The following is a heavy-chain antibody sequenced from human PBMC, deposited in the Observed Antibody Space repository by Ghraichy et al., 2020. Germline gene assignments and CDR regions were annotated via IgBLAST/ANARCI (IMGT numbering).Heavy chain of an antibody. Sequence: SETLSLTCTVSGGSISSYYWSWIRQPPGKGLEWIGYIYYSGSTNYNPSLKSRVTISVDTSKNQFSLKLSSVTAADTAVYYCARDSGIAVAGKDYYYYGMDVWGQGTTVTVSS. D-gene: IGHD6-19*01. J-gene: IGHJ6*02. CDR2: IYYSGST. CDR1: GGSISSYY. CDR3: ARDSGIAVAGKDYYYYGMDV. V-gene: IGHV4-59*01.